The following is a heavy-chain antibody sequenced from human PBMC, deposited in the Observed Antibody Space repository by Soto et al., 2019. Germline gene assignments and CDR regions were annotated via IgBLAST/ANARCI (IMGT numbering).Heavy chain of an antibody. CDR2: ISSSGSTI. CDR1: GFTFSDYY. D-gene: IGHD2-2*01. V-gene: IGHV3-11*01. CDR3: ARSEVYCSSTSCLPYYGMDV. J-gene: IGHJ6*02. Sequence: GVSLRLSCAASGFTFSDYYMSWIRQAPGKGLEWVSYISSSGSTIYYADSVKGRFTISRDNAKNSLYLQMNSLRAEDTAVYYCARSEVYCSSTSCLPYYGMDVWGQGTTVTVSS.